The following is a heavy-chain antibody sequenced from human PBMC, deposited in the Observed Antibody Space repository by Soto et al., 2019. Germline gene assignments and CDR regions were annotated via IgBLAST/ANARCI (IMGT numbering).Heavy chain of an antibody. CDR3: AKAYFVWSSEQPYYFDY. Sequence: EVQLLDSGGGLVQPGGSPRLSCAASGFTFSNYAMTWVRQGPGKGLEWVSGISGSGGRSYYADSVKGRFTISRDNSKSTLYLQMNSLRAEDTAVYYGAKAYFVWSSEQPYYFDYWGQGTLVTVSS. D-gene: IGHD3-16*01. CDR1: GFTFSNYA. V-gene: IGHV3-23*01. J-gene: IGHJ4*02. CDR2: ISGSGGRS.